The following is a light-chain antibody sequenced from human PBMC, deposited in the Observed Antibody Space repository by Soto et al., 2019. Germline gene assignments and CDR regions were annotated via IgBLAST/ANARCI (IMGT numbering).Light chain of an antibody. V-gene: IGKV3-20*01. J-gene: IGKJ1*01. CDR3: QQYVRSPPSWT. CDR1: QSVSSSY. CDR2: DAS. Sequence: ETVLTQSPCTLSLSPGERATLSCRASQSVSSSYLAWYQQKPGQAPRLLLYDASSRTTGIPDRFSGSGSGTDFNLTISRLEPEDFAVYYYQQYVRSPPSWTFGQGTKVEIK.